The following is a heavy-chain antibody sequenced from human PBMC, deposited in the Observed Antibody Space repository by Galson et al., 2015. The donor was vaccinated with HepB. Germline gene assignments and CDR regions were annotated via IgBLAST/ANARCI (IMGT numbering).Heavy chain of an antibody. CDR3: ATDPWVRGVLDY. Sequence: SVKVSCKVSGYTLTEFSMHWVRQAPGRGLEWMGGFDPEDGETIYAQKFQGRVTMTEGTSTDTAYLELRSLRSDDTAVYYCATDPWVRGVLDYWGQGTLVTVSS. CDR2: FDPEDGET. V-gene: IGHV1-24*01. CDR1: GYTLTEFS. J-gene: IGHJ4*02. D-gene: IGHD3-10*01.